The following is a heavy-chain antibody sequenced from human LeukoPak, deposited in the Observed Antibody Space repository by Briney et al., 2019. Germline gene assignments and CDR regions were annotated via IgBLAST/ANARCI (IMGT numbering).Heavy chain of an antibody. Sequence: GGSLRLSCAASGFTVSSNYMSWVRQAPGKGLEWVSVIYSGGSTYYADSVKGRFTISRDNSKNTLYLQMNSLRAEDTAVYYCARELKGTVTPMFDYWGQGTLVTVSS. CDR3: ARELKGTVTPMFDY. CDR1: GFTVSSNY. D-gene: IGHD4-17*01. J-gene: IGHJ4*02. V-gene: IGHV3-66*01. CDR2: IYSGGST.